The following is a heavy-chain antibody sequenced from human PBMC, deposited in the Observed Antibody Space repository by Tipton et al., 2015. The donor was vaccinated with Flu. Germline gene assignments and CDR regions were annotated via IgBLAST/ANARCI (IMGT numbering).Heavy chain of an antibody. CDR3: ASCPGGWYRGRYYGMDV. D-gene: IGHD6-19*01. Sequence: QLVQSGAEVKKPGSSVKVSCKASGGTFSSYAISWVRQAPGQGLEWMGGIIPIFGTANYAQKFQGRVTITADESTSTVYMELSSLRSEDTAVYYCASCPGGWYRGRYYGMDVWGQGTTVTVSS. CDR2: IIPIFGTA. V-gene: IGHV1-69*01. J-gene: IGHJ6*02. CDR1: GGTFSSYA.